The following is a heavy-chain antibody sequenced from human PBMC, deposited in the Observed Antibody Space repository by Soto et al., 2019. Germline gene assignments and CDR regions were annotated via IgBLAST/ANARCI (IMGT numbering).Heavy chain of an antibody. V-gene: IGHV4-59*01. Sequence: SETLSLTCNVSGGSITSFYWDWLRQPPGKGLEWIGYIYFTGSTNYNPSLASRVTMSIDSSKRQFSLKLRSVSAADTAVYFCARHMAPGGSGNFDSWGQGTLVTVSS. CDR2: IYFTGST. J-gene: IGHJ4*02. D-gene: IGHD3-10*01. CDR1: GGSITSFY. CDR3: ARHMAPGGSGNFDS.